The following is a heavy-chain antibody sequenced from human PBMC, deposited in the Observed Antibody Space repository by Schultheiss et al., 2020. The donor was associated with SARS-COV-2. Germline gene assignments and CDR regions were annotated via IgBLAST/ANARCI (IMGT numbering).Heavy chain of an antibody. V-gene: IGHV4-61*05. CDR3: ARMGDCGGDCYAT. D-gene: IGHD2-21*02. J-gene: IGHJ5*02. CDR1: GGSISSSSYY. CDR2: IYYSGST. Sequence: SETLSLTCTVSGGSISSSSYYWSWIRQPPGKGLEWIGYIYYSGSTYYNPSLKSRVTISVDTSKNQFSLKLSSVTAADTAVYYCARMGDCGGDCYATWGQGTLVTVSS.